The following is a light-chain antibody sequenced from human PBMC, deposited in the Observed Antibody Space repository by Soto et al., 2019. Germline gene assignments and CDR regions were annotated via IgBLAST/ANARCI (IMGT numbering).Light chain of an antibody. J-gene: IGKJ5*01. CDR1: QSVSSY. V-gene: IGKV3-11*01. Sequence: DIPLTQSPDTLCVSPGERATLSCRASQSVSSYLDWYQQKPGKAPRLLIYDASNRATGIPARFSGSGSGTDFTLTISRLEPEDFAVYYCQQRSNWPITFGQGTRLEIK. CDR3: QQRSNWPIT. CDR2: DAS.